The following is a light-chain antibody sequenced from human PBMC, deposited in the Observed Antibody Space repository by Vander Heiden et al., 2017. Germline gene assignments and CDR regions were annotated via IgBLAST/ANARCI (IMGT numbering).Light chain of an antibody. Sequence: QPALTQPASVSGSPGQPITIPCTGTSSDVGGYNYVSWYQQHPGEAPKLMIYDVSNRPSGVSNRFSGSKSGNTASLTISGLQAVDEADYYCSSYTSSSTLVVFGGGTKL. CDR1: SSDVGGYNY. CDR3: SSYTSSSTLVV. V-gene: IGLV2-14*03. CDR2: DVS. J-gene: IGLJ2*01.